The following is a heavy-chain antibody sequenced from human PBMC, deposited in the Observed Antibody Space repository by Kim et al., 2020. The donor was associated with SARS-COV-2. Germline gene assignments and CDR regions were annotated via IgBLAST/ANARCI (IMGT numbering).Heavy chain of an antibody. CDR2: INRGGST. CDR1: GGSFSGYY. V-gene: IGHV4-34*01. J-gene: IGHJ4*02. CDR3: AIGLGSGSYSGF. D-gene: IGHD3-10*01. Sequence: SETLSLTCAVSGGSFSGYYWTWIRQPPGKGLEWVGEINRGGSTSNNPSLESRVTISLDTSKTRFSLKLSSLTAADTAAYYCAIGLGSGSYSGFWGQGTLVTVSS.